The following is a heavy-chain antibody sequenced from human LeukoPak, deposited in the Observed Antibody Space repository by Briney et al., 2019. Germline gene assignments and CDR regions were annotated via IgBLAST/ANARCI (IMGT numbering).Heavy chain of an antibody. CDR1: GYTFTNYG. CDR3: ARQGYGGHSQGAADY. CDR2: ISANNGNR. V-gene: IGHV1-18*01. Sequence: GASVKVSCKASGYTFTNYGISWVRQAPGQGLEWMGWISANNGNRNYAQKLQDRVSMTTDTSTCTAYMELRSLRSDDTAVYYCARQGYGGHSQGAADYWGQGTLVTVSS. D-gene: IGHD4-23*01. J-gene: IGHJ4*02.